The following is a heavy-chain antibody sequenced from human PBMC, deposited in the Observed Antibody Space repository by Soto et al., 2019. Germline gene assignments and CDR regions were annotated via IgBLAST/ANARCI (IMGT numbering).Heavy chain of an antibody. CDR1: GCSFTSYW. V-gene: IGHV5-51*01. Sequence: GESLKISCKGSGCSFTSYWIGCVRQMPGKGLEWMGIIYPGDSDTRYSPSFQGQVTISADKSISTAYLQWSSLKASDTAMYYCESSRDYYDSSGYVDYWGQGXLVTVSS. J-gene: IGHJ4*02. CDR3: ESSRDYYDSSGYVDY. D-gene: IGHD3-22*01. CDR2: IYPGDSDT.